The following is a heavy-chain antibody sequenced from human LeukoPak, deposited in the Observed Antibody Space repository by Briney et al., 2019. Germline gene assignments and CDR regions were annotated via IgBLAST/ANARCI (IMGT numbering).Heavy chain of an antibody. J-gene: IGHJ4*02. Sequence: PSETLSLTCTVSGGSIGGDYWSWIRQHPGKGLEWIGYIYYSGSTYYNPSLKSRVTISVDTSKNQFSLKLSSVTAADTAVYYCATFTAMTRKFDYWGQGTLVTVSS. CDR1: GGSIGGDY. CDR3: ATFTAMTRKFDY. D-gene: IGHD5-18*01. V-gene: IGHV4-31*03. CDR2: IYYSGST.